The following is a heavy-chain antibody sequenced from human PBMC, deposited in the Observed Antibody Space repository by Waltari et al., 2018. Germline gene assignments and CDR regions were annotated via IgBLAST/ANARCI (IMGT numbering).Heavy chain of an antibody. CDR2: IYYSGST. V-gene: IGHV4-59*01. D-gene: IGHD3-22*01. Sequence: QVQLQESGPGLVKPSETLSLTCTVSGDSISSYYWSWIRQPPGKGLEWIGYIYYSGSTNYNPSLKSRVTISVDTSKNQFSLKLSSVTAADTAVYYCARMYYYDSSGYFDYWGQGTLVTVSS. CDR1: GDSISSYY. J-gene: IGHJ4*02. CDR3: ARMYYYDSSGYFDY.